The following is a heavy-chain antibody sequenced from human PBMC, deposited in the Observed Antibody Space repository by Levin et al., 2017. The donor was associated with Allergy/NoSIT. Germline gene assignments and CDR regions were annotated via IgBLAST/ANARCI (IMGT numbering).Heavy chain of an antibody. D-gene: IGHD2-15*01. CDR1: GGTFSSYT. J-gene: IGHJ4*02. CDR2: IIPILGIA. V-gene: IGHV1-69*02. CDR3: AGVEPGAATYFDY. Sequence: SVKVSCKASGGTFSSYTISWVRQAPGQGLEWMGRIIPILGIANYAQKFQGRVTITADKSTSTAYMELSSLRSEDTAVYYCAGVEPGAATYFDYWGQGTLVTVSS.